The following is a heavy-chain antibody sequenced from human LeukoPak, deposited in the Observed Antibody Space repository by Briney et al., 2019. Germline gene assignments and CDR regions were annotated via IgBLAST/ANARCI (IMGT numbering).Heavy chain of an antibody. V-gene: IGHV1-69*01. CDR3: ARFHVLRYFDWLNLGAFDI. CDR1: GGTFSSYA. Sequence: SVKVSCKASGGTFSSYAISWVRQAPGQGLEWMGGIIPIFGTANYAQKFQGRVTITADESTSTAYMELSSLRSEDTAVYYCARFHVLRYFDWLNLGAFDIWGQGTMVTVSS. D-gene: IGHD3-9*01. CDR2: IIPIFGTA. J-gene: IGHJ3*02.